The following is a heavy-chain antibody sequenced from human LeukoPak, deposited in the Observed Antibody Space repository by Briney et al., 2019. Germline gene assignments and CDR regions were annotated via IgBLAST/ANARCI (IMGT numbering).Heavy chain of an antibody. V-gene: IGHV3-13*01. CDR2: IGLSGDT. Sequence: GGSLRLSCAASGFSFRSYDMHWVRQVPGRGLEWVSAIGLSGDTHYPDSVKGRFTVSRENGENSLYLQMNGLTDGDTAVYYCVRGGIRVSGIDAFDIWGQGTRVTVSS. D-gene: IGHD5/OR15-5a*01. CDR3: VRGGIRVSGIDAFDI. CDR1: GFSFRSYD. J-gene: IGHJ3*02.